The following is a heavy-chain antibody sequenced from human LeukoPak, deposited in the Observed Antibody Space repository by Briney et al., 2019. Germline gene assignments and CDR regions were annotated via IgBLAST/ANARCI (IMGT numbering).Heavy chain of an antibody. Sequence: ASVKVSCKASGYTFTGYYMHWVRQAPGQGLEWMGWINPNSGGTNYAQKFQGRVTMTRDTSISTAYMELSRLRSDDTAVYYCARGIFRNYYDSSGYVFDPWGQGTLVTVSS. CDR2: INPNSGGT. J-gene: IGHJ5*02. CDR3: ARGIFRNYYDSSGYVFDP. CDR1: GYTFTGYY. D-gene: IGHD3-22*01. V-gene: IGHV1-2*02.